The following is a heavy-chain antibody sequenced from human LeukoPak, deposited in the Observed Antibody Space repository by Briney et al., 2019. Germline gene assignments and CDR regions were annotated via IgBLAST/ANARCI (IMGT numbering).Heavy chain of an antibody. CDR2: INPNSGGT. Sequence: ASVKVSCKASGYTFTGYYMHWVRQAPGQGLEWMGWINPNSGGTNYAQKFQGRVTMTRDTSISTAYMELSRLRSDDTAVYYCARDQGYSYGNFDAFDIWGQGTMVTVSS. V-gene: IGHV1-2*02. D-gene: IGHD5-18*01. CDR3: ARDQGYSYGNFDAFDI. J-gene: IGHJ3*02. CDR1: GYTFTGYY.